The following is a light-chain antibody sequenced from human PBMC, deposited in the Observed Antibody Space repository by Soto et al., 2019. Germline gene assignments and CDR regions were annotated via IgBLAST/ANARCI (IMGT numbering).Light chain of an antibody. V-gene: IGLV2-14*01. CDR1: NSDVGGYNY. J-gene: IGLJ2*01. Sequence: QSVLTQPASVSGSPGQSITISCTGTNSDVGGYNYVSWYQQRPGIAPKLMIYDVSSRPSGVSNRFSGSKSGNTASLTISGLRAEDEAAYYCSSYTSGSTYVVFGGGTKVTVL. CDR3: SSYTSGSTYVV. CDR2: DVS.